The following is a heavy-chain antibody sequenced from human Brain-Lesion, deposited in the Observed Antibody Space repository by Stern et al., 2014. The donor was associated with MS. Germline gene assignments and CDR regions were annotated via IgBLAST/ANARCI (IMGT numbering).Heavy chain of an antibody. Sequence: VQLVESGGTLVKPGGSLSLSCAASGFIFSDSYMNWIPQAPGQGLEWVSYISTTASTICYADSVKGRFTISRDNTKNSLFLQMSSLRAEDTAVYYCAISSSRYYFDSWGRGTLVTVSS. J-gene: IGHJ4*02. CDR1: GFIFSDSY. CDR3: AISSSRYYFDS. V-gene: IGHV3-11*01. CDR2: ISTTASTI. D-gene: IGHD2-2*01.